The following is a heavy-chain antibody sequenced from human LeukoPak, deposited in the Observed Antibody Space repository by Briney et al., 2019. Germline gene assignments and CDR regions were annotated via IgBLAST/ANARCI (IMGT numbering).Heavy chain of an antibody. CDR2: ISYDGSKE. Sequence: GGSLRLSCAASGFTFSSYALHWVRQAPGKGLEWVAVISYDGSKEYYAGSVKGRFTISRDSSKTTVYLQMNSLRVEDTAVYYCARQNYDILTSPRYFDYWGQGTLVTVSS. CDR3: ARQNYDILTSPRYFDY. J-gene: IGHJ4*02. V-gene: IGHV3-30*01. D-gene: IGHD3-9*01. CDR1: GFTFSSYA.